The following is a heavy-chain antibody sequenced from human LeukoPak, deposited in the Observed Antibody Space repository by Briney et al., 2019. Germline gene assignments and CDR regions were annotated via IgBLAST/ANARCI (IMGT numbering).Heavy chain of an antibody. CDR2: IRYSGST. CDR3: AGSLRGSYFDF. D-gene: IGHD1-26*01. V-gene: IGHV4-59*01. Sequence: SETLSLTCTVSGGSISSDYWTWIRQPPGKGLEWIGYIRYSGSTNYSPSLRSRLTMSVDTSKKQVSLKLTSVTAADTAVYYCAGSLRGSYFDFWGRGTLVTVSS. J-gene: IGHJ4*02. CDR1: GGSISSDY.